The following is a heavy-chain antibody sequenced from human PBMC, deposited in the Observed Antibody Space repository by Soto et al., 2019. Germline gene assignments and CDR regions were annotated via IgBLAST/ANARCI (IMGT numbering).Heavy chain of an antibody. Sequence: SETLSLTCTVSGGSISSYYWSWIRQPPGKGLEWIGYIYYSGSTNYNPSLKSRVTISDDTSKNQFSLKLSSVTAADTAVYYCARALDLGYCSGGSCYSNARYYYYYMDVWGKGTTVTVSS. V-gene: IGHV4-59*01. CDR2: IYYSGST. D-gene: IGHD2-15*01. J-gene: IGHJ6*03. CDR3: ARALDLGYCSGGSCYSNARYYYYYMDV. CDR1: GGSISSYY.